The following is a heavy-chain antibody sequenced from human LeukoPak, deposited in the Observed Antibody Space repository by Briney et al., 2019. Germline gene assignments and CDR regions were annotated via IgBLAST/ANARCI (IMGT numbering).Heavy chain of an antibody. Sequence: PSETLPLTCTVSGGSISSGSYCWSWIRQPAGKGLEWIGHIHTSGNTNYNSSLKSRVTISVDTSKNQFSLKLSSVTAADTAVYYCARDLGILWFWEKEVDYWGQGTLVTVSS. CDR3: ARDLGILWFWEKEVDY. V-gene: IGHV4-61*09. CDR1: GGSISSGSYC. J-gene: IGHJ4*02. D-gene: IGHD3-10*01. CDR2: IHTSGNT.